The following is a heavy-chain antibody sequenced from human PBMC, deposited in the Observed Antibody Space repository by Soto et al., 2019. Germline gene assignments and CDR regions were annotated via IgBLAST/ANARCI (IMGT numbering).Heavy chain of an antibody. J-gene: IGHJ4*02. V-gene: IGHV3-23*01. Sequence: GGSLRLSCTASGFRFSSYAVNWVRQAPGKGLEWVSSISAGGASTYYADSVKGRFTISRDDSKNTLFLQMNTLRAADTAVYYCAKAVAGTWEFDYWGQGTLVTV. CDR2: ISAGGAST. D-gene: IGHD6-19*01. CDR1: GFRFSSYA. CDR3: AKAVAGTWEFDY.